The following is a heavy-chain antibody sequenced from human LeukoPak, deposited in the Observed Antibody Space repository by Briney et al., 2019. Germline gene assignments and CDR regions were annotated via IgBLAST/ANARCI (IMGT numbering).Heavy chain of an antibody. J-gene: IGHJ4*02. Sequence: SETLSLTCTVSGGSISSYYWSWIRQPPGKGLEWIGYIYYSGSTNYNPSLKSRVIISVDTSKNQFSLKLSSVTAGDTAVYYCARTYYDILTIDYWGQGTLVTVSS. V-gene: IGHV4-59*01. CDR1: GGSISSYY. CDR2: IYYSGST. CDR3: ARTYYDILTIDY. D-gene: IGHD3-9*01.